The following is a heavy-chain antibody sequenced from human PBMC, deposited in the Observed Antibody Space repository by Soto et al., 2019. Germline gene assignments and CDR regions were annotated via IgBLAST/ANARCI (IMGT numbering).Heavy chain of an antibody. CDR2: IIPIFGTA. CDR3: ARDIVFEDSSGNLPGY. V-gene: IGHV1-69*13. D-gene: IGHD3-22*01. J-gene: IGHJ4*02. CDR1: GGTFSSYA. Sequence: GASVKVSCKASGGTFSSYAISWVRQAPGQGLEWMGGIIPIFGTANYAQKFQGRVTITADESTSTAYMELSSLRSEDTAVYYCARDIVFEDSSGNLPGYWGQGTLVTVSS.